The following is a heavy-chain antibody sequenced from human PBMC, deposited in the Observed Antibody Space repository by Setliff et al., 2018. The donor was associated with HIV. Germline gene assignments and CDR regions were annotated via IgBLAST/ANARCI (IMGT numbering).Heavy chain of an antibody. CDR2: VIPIFGTT. Sequence: SVKVSCKASGGTFSSYAIHWVRQAPGQGLEWMGRVIPIFGTTNYAQKFQGRVTITADKSTSTAYMELSSLRSEDTAVYYCARDSGYDYYFDYWGQGTLVTVSS. D-gene: IGHD5-12*01. CDR1: GGTFSSYA. CDR3: ARDSGYDYYFDY. V-gene: IGHV1-69*06. J-gene: IGHJ4*02.